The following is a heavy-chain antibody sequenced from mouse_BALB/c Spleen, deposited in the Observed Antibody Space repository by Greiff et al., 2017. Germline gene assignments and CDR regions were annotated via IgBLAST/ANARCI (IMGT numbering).Heavy chain of an antibody. CDR2: ISYDGSN. CDR3: AREGYRSLFDY. J-gene: IGHJ2*01. CDR1: GYSITSGYY. V-gene: IGHV3-6*02. Sequence: EVKLQESGPGLVKPSQSLSLTCSVTGYSITSGYYWNWIRQFPGNKLEWMGYISYDGSNNYNPSLKNRISITRDTSTNQFFLKLNSVTTEDTATYCCAREGYRSLFDYWGQGTTLTVSA. D-gene: IGHD3-1*01.